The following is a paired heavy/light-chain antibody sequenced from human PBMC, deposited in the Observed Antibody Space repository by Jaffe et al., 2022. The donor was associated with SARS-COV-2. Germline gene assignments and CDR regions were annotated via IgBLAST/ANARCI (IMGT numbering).Light chain of an antibody. J-gene: IGKJ2*01. Sequence: DIVMTQSPDSLAVSLGERAAINCKSSQTILYTSNSKNYLAWYQQRPGQPPKLLIYWATTRESGVPDRFSGSGSGTDFTLTISSLQAEDVAVYYCQQYYGTPFTFGQGTKVEIK. CDR2: WAT. CDR3: QQYYGTPFT. V-gene: IGKV4-1*01. CDR1: QTILYTSNSKNY.
Heavy chain of an antibody. J-gene: IGHJ4*02. CDR1: GDSISSYY. CDR3: ARGSWSRDGYRWIDH. V-gene: IGHV4-59*01. D-gene: IGHD5-12*01. Sequence: QVQLQESGPGLVKPSETLSLICNVSGDSISSYYWSWTRQPPGKGLEWIGHVHYSGNSYYNPSLNSRVTISVDTSKNQFSLKVTSVSAADTAVYYCARGSWSRDGYRWIDHWGQGALVTVSS. CDR2: VHYSGNS.